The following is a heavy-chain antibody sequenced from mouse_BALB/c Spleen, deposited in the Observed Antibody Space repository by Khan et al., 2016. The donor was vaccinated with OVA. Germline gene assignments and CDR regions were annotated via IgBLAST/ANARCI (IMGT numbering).Heavy chain of an antibody. CDR1: GYTFSSYW. CDR3: ARQGGGYFSWFAY. Sequence: QVQLKQSGTELLKPGASVKISCKATGYTFSSYWIEWIKQRTGHGLEWIGEILPGSDSPNYNERFMGKATFTADTSSNTAYMQLSSLTSEDSAVYDCARQGGGYFSWFAYWGQGTLVTVSA. J-gene: IGHJ3*01. CDR2: ILPGSDSP. D-gene: IGHD2-3*01. V-gene: IGHV1-9*01.